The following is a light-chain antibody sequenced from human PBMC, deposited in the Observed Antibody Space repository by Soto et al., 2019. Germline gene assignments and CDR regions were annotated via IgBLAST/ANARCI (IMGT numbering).Light chain of an antibody. J-gene: IGKJ1*01. CDR3: QQYNNWWT. V-gene: IGKV3-15*01. CDR2: GAS. Sequence: EIVMTQSPATLSVSPGARATLSCRASQSVSTNLVWYQQKPGQAPRLLIYGASTRATGVPGRFSGTGSGTEFTLTISSLQSEDSAVYYCQQYNNWWTFGQGTKVDIK. CDR1: QSVSTN.